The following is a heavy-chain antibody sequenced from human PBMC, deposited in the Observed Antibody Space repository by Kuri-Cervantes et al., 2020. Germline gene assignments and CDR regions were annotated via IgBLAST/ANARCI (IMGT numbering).Heavy chain of an antibody. CDR3: AKGESFTVVIPFDP. Sequence: GESLKISCAASGFTFSSYAMHWVRQAPGKGLEWVAVISYDGSNKYYADSVKGRFTISRDNSKSTLYLQMTSLRAEDTAVYYCAKGESFTVVIPFDPWGQGTRVTVSS. D-gene: IGHD3-22*01. J-gene: IGHJ5*02. CDR2: ISYDGSNK. V-gene: IGHV3-30-3*01. CDR1: GFTFSSYA.